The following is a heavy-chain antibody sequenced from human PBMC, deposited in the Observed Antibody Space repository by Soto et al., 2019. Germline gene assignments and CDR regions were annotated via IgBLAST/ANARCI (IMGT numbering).Heavy chain of an antibody. CDR1: GYTFTNYG. J-gene: IGHJ4*02. CDR2: IGGYKGNT. V-gene: IGHV1-18*01. D-gene: IGHD2-2*03. CDR3: VRDGPHIWVYGYGHY. Sequence: ASVKVSCKASGYTFTNYGVSWVRQAPGQGLEWMGWIGGYKGNTNYAQKLQGRVTLTTDTSTSTAYMELNSLRTDDTAVYYCVRDGPHIWVYGYGHYWGQGTLVTVSS.